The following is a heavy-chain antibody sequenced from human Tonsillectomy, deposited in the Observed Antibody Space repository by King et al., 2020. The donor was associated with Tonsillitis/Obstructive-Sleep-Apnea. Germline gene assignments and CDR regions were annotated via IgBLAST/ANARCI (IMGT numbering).Heavy chain of an antibody. J-gene: IGHJ5*02. V-gene: IGHV3-11*05. CDR3: ARAQLEPGLDWFDP. Sequence: QVQLVESGGGLVKPGGSLRLSCAASGFTFSDYYMSWIRQAPGKGLEWVSYTDRSSSYTNYEDSVKGRFTISRDNAKNSLYLQMNSLRAEDTAVYYCARAQLEPGLDWFDPWGQGTLVTVSS. D-gene: IGHD1-1*01. CDR2: TDRSSSYT. CDR1: GFTFSDYY.